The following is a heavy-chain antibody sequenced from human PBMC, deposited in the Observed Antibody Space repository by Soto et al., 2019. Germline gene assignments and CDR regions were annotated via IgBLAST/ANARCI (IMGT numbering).Heavy chain of an antibody. CDR1: GFTFRNHA. V-gene: IGHV3-30-3*01. CDR3: ARGDREDILVVVGARPGEYGTDI. CDR2: IAHDGSNA. J-gene: IGHJ6*02. Sequence: QVQLVESGGGVVQPGGPLRLSCAASGFTFRNHAMHWVRQAPGKGLECLAVIAHDGSNAFYRDSVKGRFTVSRDNCMNTLYLYMNSLRSEDTGVYYCARGDREDILVVVGARPGEYGTDIWGQGTTVIVSS. D-gene: IGHD2-15*01.